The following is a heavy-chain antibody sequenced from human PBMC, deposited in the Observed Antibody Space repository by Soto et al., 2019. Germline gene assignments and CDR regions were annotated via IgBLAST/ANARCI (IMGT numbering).Heavy chain of an antibody. D-gene: IGHD4-17*01. Sequence: EVQLVQSGAEVKKPGESLRISCKGSGYSFTSYWISWVRQMPGKGLEWMGRIDPSDSYTNYSPSFQGHVTISADKSISTAYLQWSSLKASDTAMYYCARVDYGGNSWEEFGGDYWGQGTLVTVSS. V-gene: IGHV5-10-1*03. CDR1: GYSFTSYW. CDR2: IDPSDSYT. CDR3: ARVDYGGNSWEEFGGDY. J-gene: IGHJ4*02.